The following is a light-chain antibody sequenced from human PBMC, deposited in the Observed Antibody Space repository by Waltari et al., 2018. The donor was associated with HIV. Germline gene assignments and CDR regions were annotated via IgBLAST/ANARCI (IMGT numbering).Light chain of an antibody. CDR3: SSYAGSNWV. CDR1: SRAVGGYHL. J-gene: IGLJ3*02. CDR2: EVS. V-gene: IGLV2-8*01. Sequence: QSALTQPPSASGSPGQSVTIPCTGTSRAVGGYHLVSWYQQHPGKAPKFITYEVSKRPSGVPDRFSGSKSGNTASLTVSGLQAEDEADYYCSSYAGSNWVFGGGTKLTVL.